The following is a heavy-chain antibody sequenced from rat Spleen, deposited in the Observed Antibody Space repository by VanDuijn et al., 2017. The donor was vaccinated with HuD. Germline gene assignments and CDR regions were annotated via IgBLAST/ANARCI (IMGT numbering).Heavy chain of an antibody. J-gene: IGHJ2*01. D-gene: IGHD1-8*01. CDR2: ISTGGDYT. CDR3: AGSTVAPDY. CDR1: GFTFSSFP. V-gene: IGHV5-46*01. Sequence: EVQLVESGGGLVQAGRSMKLSCVASGFTFSSFPMAWVRQTPTKGLEWVASISTGGDYTFYRDSVKGRFTISRDNAKNSLYLQMDSLRSEDTATYYCAGSTVAPDYWGQGVMVTVSS.